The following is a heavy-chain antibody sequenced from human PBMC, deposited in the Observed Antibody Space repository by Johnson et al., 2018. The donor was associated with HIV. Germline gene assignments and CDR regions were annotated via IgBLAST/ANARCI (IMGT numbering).Heavy chain of an antibody. CDR2: IRGSGGST. D-gene: IGHD6-19*01. J-gene: IGHJ3*02. CDR1: GFTFSGYA. CDR3: AKGGGSGWSDAFDI. Sequence: VQLVESGGGLVQPGGSLRLSCAASGFTFSGYAMSWVRQAPGKGLDWVSTIRGSGGSTYSADSVKGRFTISRDNSENTLYLQMNSLRAEDTAVYYCAKGGGSGWSDAFDIWGQGTMVTVSS. V-gene: IGHV3-23*04.